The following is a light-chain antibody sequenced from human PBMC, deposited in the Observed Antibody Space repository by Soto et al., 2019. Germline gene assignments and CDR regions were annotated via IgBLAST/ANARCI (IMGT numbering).Light chain of an antibody. CDR3: QHYDNTPPSVS. J-gene: IGKJ3*01. CDR1: QSLTSAY. Sequence: EIVLTQSPNTLSLSPGERATLSCRASQSLTSAYLVWYQQKPGLAPRPLIYGSSNRATGIPDRFSGSGSGTDFTLAISRLEPEDFAVYYCQHYDNTPPSVSFGPGTRLDIK. V-gene: IGKV3-20*01. CDR2: GSS.